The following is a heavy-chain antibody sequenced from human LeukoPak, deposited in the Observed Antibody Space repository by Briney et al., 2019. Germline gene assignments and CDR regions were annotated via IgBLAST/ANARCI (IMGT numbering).Heavy chain of an antibody. D-gene: IGHD3-16*02. CDR1: GGSFSDYY. CDR2: INHSGTT. Sequence: SETLSLTCAVYGGSFSDYYWSWIRQPPGKGLEWIGEINHSGTTNYSPSLKSRVSISVDTSKNQFSLKLNSVAAADAAMYYCASHYSSGSYRYTGSFDSWGQGMLVNVSS. J-gene: IGHJ4*02. CDR3: ASHYSSGSYRYTGSFDS. V-gene: IGHV4-34*01.